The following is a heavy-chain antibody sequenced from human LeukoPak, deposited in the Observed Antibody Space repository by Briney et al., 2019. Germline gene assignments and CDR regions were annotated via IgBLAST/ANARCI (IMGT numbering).Heavy chain of an antibody. Sequence: NPSQTLSLTCTVSGGSISSGDYYWSWIRQPPGKGLEWIAYMYYSGSTYYNPSLKSRVTMSADTSKNQPSLKLSSVTAADTAVYYCARPYYYDSRIDPWGQGILVTVSS. CDR1: GGSISSGDYY. D-gene: IGHD3-22*01. J-gene: IGHJ5*02. CDR3: ARPYYYDSRIDP. CDR2: MYYSGST. V-gene: IGHV4-30-4*01.